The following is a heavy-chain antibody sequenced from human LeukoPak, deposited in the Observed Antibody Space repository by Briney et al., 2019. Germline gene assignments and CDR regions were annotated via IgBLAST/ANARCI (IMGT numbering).Heavy chain of an antibody. Sequence: SETLSLTCTVSGGSISSSSYYWGWIRQPPGKGLEWIGSIYYSGSTYYNPSLKSRVTISVDTSKNQFSLKLSSVTAADTAVYYCARQLGKQLVPAESDYWGQGTLVTVSS. D-gene: IGHD6-13*01. CDR3: ARQLGKQLVPAESDY. V-gene: IGHV4-39*01. J-gene: IGHJ4*02. CDR1: GGSISSSSYY. CDR2: IYYSGST.